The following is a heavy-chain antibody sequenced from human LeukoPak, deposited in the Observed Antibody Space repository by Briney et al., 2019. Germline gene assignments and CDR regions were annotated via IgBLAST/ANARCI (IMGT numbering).Heavy chain of an antibody. CDR2: IIPIFGTA. CDR1: GGTFSSYA. V-gene: IGHV1-69*13. CDR3: ARIDCSSTSCSS. J-gene: IGHJ4*02. Sequence: SVKVSCKASGGTFSSYAISWVRQAPGQGLEWMGGIIPIFGTANYAQKFQGRVAITADESTSTAYMELSSLRSEDTAVYYCARIDCSSTSCSSWGQGTLVTVSS. D-gene: IGHD2-2*01.